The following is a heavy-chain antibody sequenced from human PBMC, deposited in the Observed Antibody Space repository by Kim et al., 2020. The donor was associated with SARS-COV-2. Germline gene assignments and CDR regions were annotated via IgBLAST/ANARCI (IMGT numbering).Heavy chain of an antibody. Sequence: GGSLRLSCAASGFTFSNAWMSWVRQAPGKRLEWVGRIKSKTDGGTTDYAAPVKGRFTISRDDSKNTLYLQMNSLKTEDTAVYYCTTFGIVGATNGYYYYGMTSGAKGPRSPSP. CDR2: IKSKTDGGTT. CDR3: TTFGIVGATNGYYYYGMTS. D-gene: IGHD1-26*01. CDR1: GFTFSNAW. J-gene: IGHJ6*02. V-gene: IGHV3-15*01.